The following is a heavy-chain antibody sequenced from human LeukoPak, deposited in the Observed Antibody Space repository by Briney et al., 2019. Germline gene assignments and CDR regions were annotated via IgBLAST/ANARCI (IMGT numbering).Heavy chain of an antibody. CDR1: GGSISNYY. V-gene: IGHV4-4*07. CDR3: ARTEVKYYYYGIDV. J-gene: IGHJ6*02. CDR2: ISTSGNT. Sequence: KASETLSLTCAASGGSISNYYWIWIRQPAGKGLEGIGRISTSGNTNYNPSLKSRVTLSVDTSKNQISLNLRSVTAADTAMYYCARTEVKYYYYGIDVWGQGTTVTVSS.